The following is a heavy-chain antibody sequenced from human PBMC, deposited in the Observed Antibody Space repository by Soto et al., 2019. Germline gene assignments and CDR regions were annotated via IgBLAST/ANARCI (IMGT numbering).Heavy chain of an antibody. Sequence: SETLSLTCAVYGGSFSGYYWSWIRQPPGKGLEWIGEINHSGSTNYNPSLKSRVTISVDTSKNQFSLKLSSVTAADTAVYYCARGPSSGSGSYYNMDVWGKGTTVTVSS. J-gene: IGHJ6*03. D-gene: IGHD3-10*01. CDR2: INHSGST. CDR1: GGSFSGYY. CDR3: ARGPSSGSGSYYNMDV. V-gene: IGHV4-34*01.